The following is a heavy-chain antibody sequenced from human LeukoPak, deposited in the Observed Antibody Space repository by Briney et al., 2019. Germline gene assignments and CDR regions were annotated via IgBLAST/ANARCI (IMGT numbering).Heavy chain of an antibody. CDR2: INHSGST. V-gene: IGHV4-34*01. D-gene: IGHD3-10*01. CDR3: ARDRSATGWFGELFGGYFDY. Sequence: SETLSLTCAVYGGSFSGYYWSWIRQPPGKGLEWIGEINHSGSTNYNPSLKSRVTISVDTSKNQFSLKLSSVTAADTAVYYCARDRSATGWFGELFGGYFDYWGQGTLVTVSS. J-gene: IGHJ4*02. CDR1: GGSFSGYY.